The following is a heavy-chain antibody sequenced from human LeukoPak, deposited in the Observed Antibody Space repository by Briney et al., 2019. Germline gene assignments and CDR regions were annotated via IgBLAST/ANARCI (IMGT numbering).Heavy chain of an antibody. Sequence: ASVTVSCKASGYTFTSYGISWVRQAPGQGLEWMGWISAYNGNTNYAQKLQGRVTMTTDTSTSTAYMELRSLRSDDTAVYYCARDLVGFSQQLVHGNYYYYGMDVWGQGTTVTVSS. J-gene: IGHJ6*02. CDR2: ISAYNGNT. V-gene: IGHV1-18*01. CDR3: ARDLVGFSQQLVHGNYYYYGMDV. CDR1: GYTFTSYG. D-gene: IGHD6-13*01.